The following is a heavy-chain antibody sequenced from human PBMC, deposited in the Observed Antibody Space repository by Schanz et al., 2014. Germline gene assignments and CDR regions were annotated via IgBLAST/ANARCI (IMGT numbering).Heavy chain of an antibody. Sequence: QVQLVQSGAEVKQPGASVKVSCKASGYTFTSYYMHWVRQAPGQGLEWMGRIIPILGITNVAQKFQGRVTMTADKSTSTVYMEVSGLRSEDTAVYYCARDGEAAAGCDYWGQGTLVTVSS. CDR2: IIPILGIT. CDR3: ARDGEAAAGCDY. D-gene: IGHD6-13*01. CDR1: GYTFTSYY. J-gene: IGHJ4*02. V-gene: IGHV1-46*03.